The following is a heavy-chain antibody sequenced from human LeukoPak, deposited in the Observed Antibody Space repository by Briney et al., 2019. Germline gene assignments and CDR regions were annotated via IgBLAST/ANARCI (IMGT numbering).Heavy chain of an antibody. Sequence: GGSLRLSCAASGFTVSSNYMSWVRQAPGKGLEWVSVIYSGGSTYYADSVKGRFTISRDNSKNTLYLQMNSLRAEDTAVYYCARDRHGLLDAFDIWGQGTMVTVSS. CDR2: IYSGGST. V-gene: IGHV3-53*01. J-gene: IGHJ3*02. D-gene: IGHD2-15*01. CDR1: GFTVSSNY. CDR3: ARDRHGLLDAFDI.